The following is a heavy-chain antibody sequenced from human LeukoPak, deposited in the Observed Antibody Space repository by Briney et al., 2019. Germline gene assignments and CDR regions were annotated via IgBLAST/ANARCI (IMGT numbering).Heavy chain of an antibody. J-gene: IGHJ5*02. D-gene: IGHD6-13*01. CDR3: ARVGVSSSWGGDWFDP. V-gene: IGHV4-38-2*02. CDR1: GYTISSGYY. Sequence: SETLSLTCTVSGYTISSGYYWGWIRQPPGKGLEWIGSIYHRGSTNNNPSLKSRVTISVDTSKNQFSLKLSSVTAADTAVYYCARVGVSSSWGGDWFDPWGQGTLVTVSS. CDR2: IYHRGST.